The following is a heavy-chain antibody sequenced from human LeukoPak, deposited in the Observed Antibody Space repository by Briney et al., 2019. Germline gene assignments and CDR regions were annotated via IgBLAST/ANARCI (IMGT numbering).Heavy chain of an antibody. CDR3: AKATSYYYDSSGYLHY. J-gene: IGHJ4*02. CDR1: GFTFSSYG. Sequence: GGSLRLSCAASGFTFSSYGMHWVRQAPGKGLEWVAVIWYDGSNKYYADSVKGRFTISRDNSKNTLYLQMNSLRAEDTAVYYCAKATSYYYDSSGYLHYWGQGTLVTVSS. D-gene: IGHD3-22*01. V-gene: IGHV3-33*06. CDR2: IWYDGSNK.